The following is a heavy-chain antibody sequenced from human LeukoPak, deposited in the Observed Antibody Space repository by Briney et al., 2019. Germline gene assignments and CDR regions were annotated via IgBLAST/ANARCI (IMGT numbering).Heavy chain of an antibody. V-gene: IGHV3-7*01. J-gene: IGHJ3*02. CDR3: ARDRSPGAFDI. Sequence: GGSLRLSCAASGFTFSNAWMSWVRQAPGKGLEWVANIKQDGSEKYYVDSVKGRFTISRDNAKNSLYLQMNSLRAEDTAVYYCARDRSPGAFDIWGQGTMVTVSS. CDR2: IKQDGSEK. CDR1: GFTFSNAW.